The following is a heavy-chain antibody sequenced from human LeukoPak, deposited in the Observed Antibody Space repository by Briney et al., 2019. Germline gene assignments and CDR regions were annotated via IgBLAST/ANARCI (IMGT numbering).Heavy chain of an antibody. D-gene: IGHD1-1*01. CDR2: IGTASDT. J-gene: IGHJ6*04. Sequence: GGSLRLSCAASGFTFSSFDMHWVRQPTGQGLEWVSTIGTASDTYYPGSVEGRFTLSRDNAKNSLYLQMNSLTAGDTAVYYCARGPPRGKYYWMDVWGKGTTVTVSS. CDR1: GFTFSSFD. CDR3: ARGPPRGKYYWMDV. V-gene: IGHV3-13*01.